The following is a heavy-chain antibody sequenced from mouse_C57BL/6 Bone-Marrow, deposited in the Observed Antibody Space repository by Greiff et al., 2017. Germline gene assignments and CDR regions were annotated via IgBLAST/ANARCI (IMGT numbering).Heavy chain of an antibody. J-gene: IGHJ4*01. V-gene: IGHV5-6*01. CDR3: ARHDGFYYYAMDY. D-gene: IGHD2-3*01. CDR1: GFTFSSYG. Sequence: DVHLVESGGDLVKPGGSLKLSCAASGFTFSSYGMSWVRQTPDKRLEWVATLSSGGSYTYYPDSVKGRFTISRDNAKNTLYLQMSSLKSEDTAMYYCARHDGFYYYAMDYWGQVTSVTVSS. CDR2: LSSGGSYT.